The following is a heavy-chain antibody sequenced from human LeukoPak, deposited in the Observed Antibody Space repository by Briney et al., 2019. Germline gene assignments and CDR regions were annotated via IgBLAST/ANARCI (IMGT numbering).Heavy chain of an antibody. CDR2: ISGSGGST. CDR3: AKRRGVVVVAAHFDY. Sequence: QAGGSLRLSCAASGLTFSSYAMSWVRQAPGKGLEWVSAISGSGGSTYYADSVKGRFTISRDNSKNTLYLQMNSLRAEDTAVYYCAKRRGVVVVAAHFDYWGQGTLVTVSS. V-gene: IGHV3-23*01. D-gene: IGHD2-15*01. CDR1: GLTFSSYA. J-gene: IGHJ4*02.